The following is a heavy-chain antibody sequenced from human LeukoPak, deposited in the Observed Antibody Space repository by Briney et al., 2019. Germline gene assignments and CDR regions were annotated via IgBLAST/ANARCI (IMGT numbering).Heavy chain of an antibody. Sequence: GGSLRLSCAASGFTFSSHTMHWVRQAPGKGLEWVAVISYDGSDKYYADSVKGRFTISRDNSKNTLYLQMNSLRAEDTAVYYCAKDSALNDYWGQGTLVTVSS. CDR2: ISYDGSDK. CDR1: GFTFSSHT. V-gene: IGHV3-30*07. J-gene: IGHJ4*02. CDR3: AKDSALNDY.